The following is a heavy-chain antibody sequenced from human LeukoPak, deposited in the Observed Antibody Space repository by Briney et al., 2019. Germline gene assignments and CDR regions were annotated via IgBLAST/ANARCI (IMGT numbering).Heavy chain of an antibody. J-gene: IGHJ4*02. CDR2: IKEDGSEK. D-gene: IGHD4-23*01. Sequence: PGGSLRLSCAASGFTFSRYWTSWVRQAPGKGLEWVANIKEDGSEKYYVDSVKGRFTISRDNAKNSLYLEMNSLRGEDTAAYYCGRGMVTFDYWGQGTLVTVSS. V-gene: IGHV3-7*05. CDR3: GRGMVTFDY. CDR1: GFTFSRYW.